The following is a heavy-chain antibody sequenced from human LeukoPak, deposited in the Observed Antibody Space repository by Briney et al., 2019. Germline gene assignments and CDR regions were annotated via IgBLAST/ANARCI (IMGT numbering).Heavy chain of an antibody. CDR2: IYYSGST. J-gene: IGHJ4*02. D-gene: IGHD3-22*01. V-gene: IGHV4-59*01. Sequence: ASETLSLTCTVSGGSISSYYWSWIRQPPGKGLEWIGYIYYSGSTNYNPSLKSRVTISVDTSKNQFSLKLSSVTAADTAVYYCAREEGASMIITYWGQGTLVTVSS. CDR3: AREEGASMIITY. CDR1: GGSISSYY.